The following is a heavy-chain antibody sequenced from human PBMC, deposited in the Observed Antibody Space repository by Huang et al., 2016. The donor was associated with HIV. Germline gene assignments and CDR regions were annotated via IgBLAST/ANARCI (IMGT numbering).Heavy chain of an antibody. J-gene: IGHJ6*03. CDR1: GGSIRSSDYH. CDR2: IYYKGNT. D-gene: IGHD3-10*01. CDR3: ARHREGPVAYYSGWGSHLNYMDV. V-gene: IGHV4-39*01. Sequence: QLLLQESGPGLVKPSEALALTCAVSGGSIRSSDYHWGWIRQPPGKGMEWIGSIYYKGNTHYRTSLKSRVTRAVDTSNNLVCLNLTAMTAADTAVYYCARHREGPVAYYSGWGSHLNYMDVWGRGRTVVVSS.